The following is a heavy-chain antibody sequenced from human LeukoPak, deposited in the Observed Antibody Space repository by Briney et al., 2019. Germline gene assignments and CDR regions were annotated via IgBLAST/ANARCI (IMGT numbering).Heavy chain of an antibody. CDR3: ALIPYCTTATCYYFDF. CDR2: ISTYNGDT. Sequence: ASVKVSCKAAGYTFTPYVISWVRQAPGKGLEGRVWISTYNGDTNYAQKLQGRVTMTADTSTSTTYMELRSLRSDDTAVYYCALIPYCTTATCYYFDFWGQGTLVTVSS. J-gene: IGHJ4*02. V-gene: IGHV1-18*01. CDR1: GYTFTPYV. D-gene: IGHD2-2*01.